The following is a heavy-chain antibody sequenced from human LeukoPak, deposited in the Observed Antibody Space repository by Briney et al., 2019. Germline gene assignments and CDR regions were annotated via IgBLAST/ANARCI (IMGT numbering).Heavy chain of an antibody. V-gene: IGHV3-30*18. Sequence: GRSLRLSCAASGFTFSSYGMHWFRQAPGKGLEWVAVISYDGSNKYYADSVKGRFTISRDNSKNTPYLQMNSLRAEDTAVYYCAKGLTVVYIDYWGQGTLVTVSS. CDR2: ISYDGSNK. J-gene: IGHJ4*02. CDR3: AKGLTVVYIDY. D-gene: IGHD4-23*01. CDR1: GFTFSSYG.